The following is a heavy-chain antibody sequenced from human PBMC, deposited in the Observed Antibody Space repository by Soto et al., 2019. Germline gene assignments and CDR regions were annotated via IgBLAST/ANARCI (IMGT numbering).Heavy chain of an antibody. CDR2: ISLDGSRT. CDR1: GFTFSTYW. CDR3: VRDRDFYDGRGYASPGDAFDV. V-gene: IGHV3-74*01. D-gene: IGHD3-22*01. Sequence: EVQLVESGGGLVQPGGSLRLSCAVSGFTFSTYWMHWVRQVPGKGLVWVSSISLDGSRTRYADSVKGRFTISRDNAKNTLYLQVRSLRGEDSAVYFCVRDRDFYDGRGYASPGDAFDVWGQGTVVSVSS. J-gene: IGHJ3*01.